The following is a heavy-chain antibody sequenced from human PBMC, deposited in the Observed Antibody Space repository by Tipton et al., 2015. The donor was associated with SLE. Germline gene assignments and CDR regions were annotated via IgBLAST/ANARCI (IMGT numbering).Heavy chain of an antibody. CDR2: INHSGST. CDR1: GGSFSGYY. Sequence: TLSLTCAVYGGSFSGYYWSWIRQPPGKGLEWIGEINHSGSTNYNPSLKSRVTISVDTSKNQFSLKLSSVTAADTAVYYCAKGYCSGGSCYQDAFDIWGQGTMVTVSS. D-gene: IGHD2-15*01. CDR3: AKGYCSGGSCYQDAFDI. V-gene: IGHV4-34*01. J-gene: IGHJ3*02.